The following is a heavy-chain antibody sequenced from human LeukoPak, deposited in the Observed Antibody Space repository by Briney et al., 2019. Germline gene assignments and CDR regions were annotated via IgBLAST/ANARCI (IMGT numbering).Heavy chain of an antibody. D-gene: IGHD4-17*01. CDR1: GFTVSSNY. CDR2: ISGSGGST. Sequence: GGSLRLSCAASGFTVSSNYMSWARQAPGKGLEWVSAISGSGGSTYYADSVKGRFTISRDNSKNTLYLQMNSLRAEDTAVYYCAKGLRNYYYYGMDVWGQGTTVTVSS. V-gene: IGHV3-23*01. CDR3: AKGLRNYYYYGMDV. J-gene: IGHJ6*02.